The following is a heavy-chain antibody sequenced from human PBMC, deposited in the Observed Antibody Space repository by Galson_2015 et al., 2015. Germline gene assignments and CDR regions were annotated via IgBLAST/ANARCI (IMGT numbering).Heavy chain of an antibody. CDR2: INSDGSST. D-gene: IGHD2-2*01. CDR1: GFTFSSYW. J-gene: IGHJ3*02. Sequence: SLRLSCAASGFTFSSYWMHWVRQAPGKGLVWVSRINSDGSSTSYADSVKGRFTISRDNAKNTLYLQMNSLRAEDTAVYYCARVSLVVPAAMVAFDIWGQGTMVTVSS. CDR3: ARVSLVVPAAMVAFDI. V-gene: IGHV3-74*01.